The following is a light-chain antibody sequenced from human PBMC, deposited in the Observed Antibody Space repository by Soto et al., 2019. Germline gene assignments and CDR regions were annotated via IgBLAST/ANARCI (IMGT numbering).Light chain of an antibody. CDR3: QQHGDSPIT. CDR2: SVS. CDR1: QSVSNDY. V-gene: IGKV3-20*01. Sequence: EMVLTQSPGTLSLSPGDRATLSCRASQSVSNDYLAWFQQKPGQTPRLLIYSVSSRATGIPDRFSGSGSGTDFTLTISRLEPEDFAVYYCQQHGDSPITFGQGTRLEIK. J-gene: IGKJ5*01.